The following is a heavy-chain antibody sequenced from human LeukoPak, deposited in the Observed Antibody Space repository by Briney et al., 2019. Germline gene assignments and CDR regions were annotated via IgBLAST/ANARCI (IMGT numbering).Heavy chain of an antibody. CDR2: IKQDGSEK. CDR3: ARVSYYDSSGYYAQDYGMDV. CDR1: GFTVSSNY. J-gene: IGHJ6*02. Sequence: PGGSLRLSCAASGFTVSSNYMSWVRQAPGKGLEWVANIKQDGSEKYYVDSVKGRFTISRDNAKNSLYLQMNSLRAEDTAVYYCARVSYYDSSGYYAQDYGMDVWGQGTTVTVSS. D-gene: IGHD3-22*01. V-gene: IGHV3-7*01.